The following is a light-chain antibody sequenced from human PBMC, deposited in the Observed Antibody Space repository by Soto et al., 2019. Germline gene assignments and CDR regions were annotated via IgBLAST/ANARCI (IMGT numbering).Light chain of an antibody. CDR3: ATWSDSLKGWV. V-gene: IGLV1-44*01. CDR2: GND. J-gene: IGLJ3*02. CDR1: SSDIGSNS. Sequence: QSVLTQPPSASRTPGQRVTIPCSGSSSDIGSNSVNWYQQLPGAAPRLLINGNDHRPSGVPDRFSASKSGTSASLAISGLRSEDEAFYYCATWSDSLKGWVFGGGTKVTVL.